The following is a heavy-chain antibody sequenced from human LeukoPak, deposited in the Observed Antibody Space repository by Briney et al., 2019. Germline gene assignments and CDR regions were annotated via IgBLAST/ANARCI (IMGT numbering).Heavy chain of an antibody. CDR1: GFTFSDYY. CDR3: ASSGRWVHQAPFDY. D-gene: IGHD1-1*01. V-gene: IGHV3-11*04. Sequence: KPGRCLRLAWAAAGFTFSDYYMSWIRHHPGKGREWVSYISSSGSTIYYADSVKGRFTISSDNAKNSLYLQMNSLRAEDTAVYYCASSGRWVHQAPFDYWGQGTLVTVSS. J-gene: IGHJ4*02. CDR2: ISSSGSTI.